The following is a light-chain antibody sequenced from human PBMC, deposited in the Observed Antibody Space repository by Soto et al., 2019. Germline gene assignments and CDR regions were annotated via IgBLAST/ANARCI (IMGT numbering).Light chain of an antibody. V-gene: IGKV3-20*01. CDR3: QQYGSSLLT. J-gene: IGKJ4*01. Sequence: EIVLTQSPGTLSLSPGERATLSYRAGQSVNSSYLAWYQQKPGQAPRLLICGASSRATGIPDRFSGSGSGTDFTLTISRLEPEDFAVYYCQQYGSSLLTFGGGTKVEI. CDR2: GAS. CDR1: QSVNSSY.